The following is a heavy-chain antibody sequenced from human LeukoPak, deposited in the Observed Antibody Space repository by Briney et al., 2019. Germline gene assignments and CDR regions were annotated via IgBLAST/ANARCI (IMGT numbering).Heavy chain of an antibody. CDR3: ARGRSSGYYTEFDY. J-gene: IGHJ4*02. CDR1: GFTFSSYA. D-gene: IGHD3-22*01. Sequence: GSLRLSCAASGFTFSSYAMSWIRQPPGKGLEWIGSIYYSGSTYYNPSLKSRVTISVDMSKNQFSLKLSSVTAADTAVYYCARGRSSGYYTEFDYWGQGTLVTVSS. V-gene: IGHV4-39*07. CDR2: IYYSGST.